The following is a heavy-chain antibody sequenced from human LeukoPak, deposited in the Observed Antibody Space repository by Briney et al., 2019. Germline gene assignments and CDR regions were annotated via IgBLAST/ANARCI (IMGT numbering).Heavy chain of an antibody. CDR3: ARVARSTYYDFWSGYLSGYYYYYMDV. CDR1: GGSISSYY. J-gene: IGHJ6*03. D-gene: IGHD3-3*01. V-gene: IGHV4-4*07. Sequence: PSETLSLTCTVSGGSISSYYWSWIRQPARKGLEWIGRIYTSRSTNYNPSLKSRVTMSVDTSKNQFSLKLSSVTAADTAVYYCARVARSTYYDFWSGYLSGYYYYYMDVWGKGTTVTVSS. CDR2: IYTSRST.